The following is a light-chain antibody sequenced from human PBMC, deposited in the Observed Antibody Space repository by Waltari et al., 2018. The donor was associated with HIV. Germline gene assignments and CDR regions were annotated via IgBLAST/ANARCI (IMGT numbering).Light chain of an antibody. CDR1: STDIGDYNY. J-gene: IGLJ2*01. V-gene: IGLV2-11*01. CDR3: CSYAGTYTWV. Sequence: QSALTQPRSVSGSPGQSVTISCRGSSTDIGDYNYVSWYQQHPGQVPKLVIFEVSNRPSGVPDRFAGSKSVNTASLTISGLQAEDEADYYCCSYAGTYTWVFGGGTRLTVL. CDR2: EVS.